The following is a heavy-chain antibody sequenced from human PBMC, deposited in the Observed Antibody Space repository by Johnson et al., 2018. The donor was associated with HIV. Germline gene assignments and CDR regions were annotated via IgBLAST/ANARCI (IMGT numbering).Heavy chain of an antibody. D-gene: IGHD6-6*01. J-gene: IGHJ3*02. CDR3: ANLEYNSTDAFDI. CDR1: GFTVSSYG. Sequence: QVQLVESGGGVVQPGRSLRLSCAASGFTVSSYGMHWVRQAPGKGLEWVAVISYDGSDKYYADSVKGRLTISRDNSKNTLYLQMNSLRAEDTAVYYCANLEYNSTDAFDIWGQGTMVTVSS. V-gene: IGHV3-30*18. CDR2: ISYDGSDK.